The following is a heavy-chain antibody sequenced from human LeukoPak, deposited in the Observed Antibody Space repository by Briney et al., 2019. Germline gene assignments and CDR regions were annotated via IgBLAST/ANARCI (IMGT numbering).Heavy chain of an antibody. Sequence: GGSLRHSCAASGFTFNDYYLSWIRQAPGKGLEWVSYISSSGSTINYADSVKGRFTISRDNAKNSLYLQMNSLRAEDTAVYYCARSNSTNCYTDWGQGTLVTVSS. CDR3: ARSNSTNCYTD. V-gene: IGHV3-11*01. CDR2: ISSSGSTI. D-gene: IGHD2-2*02. CDR1: GFTFNDYY. J-gene: IGHJ4*02.